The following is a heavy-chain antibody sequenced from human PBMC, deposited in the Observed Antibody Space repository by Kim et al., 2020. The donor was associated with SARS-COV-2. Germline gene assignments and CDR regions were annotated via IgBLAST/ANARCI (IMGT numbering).Heavy chain of an antibody. J-gene: IGHJ5*02. V-gene: IGHV3-11*01. D-gene: IGHD2-21*01. CDR3: ANVVVPTTDKAHPSWFDP. CDR1: GLTFTRSY. Sequence: GGSLRLSCAASGLTFTRSYMTWLRQSPGRGLEWISYISPSGTIYYADSLKGRLTISRDNAKNSVSLQLNSLTAEDTAVYYCANVVVPTTDKAHPSWFDPWGQGTLVTVSS. CDR2: ISPSGTI.